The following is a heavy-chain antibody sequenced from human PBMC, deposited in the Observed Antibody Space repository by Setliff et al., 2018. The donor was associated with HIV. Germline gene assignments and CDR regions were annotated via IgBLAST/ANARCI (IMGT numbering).Heavy chain of an antibody. Sequence: GESLKISCKGSGYSFTNYWIGWVRQMPGKGLEWMGIIYPGDSDTRYSPSFQGQVTISADKSISTAYLQWSSLKASDTAMYYFARFVHSSGWYSSSYYYYMDVWGKGTTVTV. CDR2: IYPGDSDT. CDR1: GYSFTNYW. D-gene: IGHD3-22*01. CDR3: ARFVHSSGWYSSSYYYYMDV. J-gene: IGHJ6*03. V-gene: IGHV5-51*01.